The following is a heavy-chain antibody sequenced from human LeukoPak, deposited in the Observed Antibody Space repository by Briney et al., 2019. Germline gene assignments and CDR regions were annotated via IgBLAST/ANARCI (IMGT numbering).Heavy chain of an antibody. V-gene: IGHV3-21*01. Sequence: KPGGSLRLSCAASGFTFSSYSMNWVRQAPGKGLEWVSSISSSSSYIYYADSVKGRFTISRDNAKDTLYLQMNSLRAEDTAVYYCARELLSSWYYFDYWGQGTLVTVSS. D-gene: IGHD6-13*01. CDR3: ARELLSSWYYFDY. CDR2: ISSSSSYI. CDR1: GFTFSSYS. J-gene: IGHJ4*02.